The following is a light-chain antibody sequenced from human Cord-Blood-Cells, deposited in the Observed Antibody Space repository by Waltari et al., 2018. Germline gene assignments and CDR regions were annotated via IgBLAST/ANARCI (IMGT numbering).Light chain of an antibody. Sequence: EIVLTPSPATLSLSPGERATLSCRAGQSVSSYLAWYQQKPGQAPRLLIYDASNRATGIPARFSGSGSGTDFTLTISSLEPEDFAVYYCQQRSNWPPFTFGPGTKVDIK. CDR1: QSVSSY. J-gene: IGKJ3*01. V-gene: IGKV3-11*01. CDR2: DAS. CDR3: QQRSNWPPFT.